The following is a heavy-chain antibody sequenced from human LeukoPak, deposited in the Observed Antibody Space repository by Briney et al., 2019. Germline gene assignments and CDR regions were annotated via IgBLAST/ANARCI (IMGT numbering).Heavy chain of an antibody. CDR2: ISGSGGST. D-gene: IGHD1-26*01. CDR1: GFTFSSYA. J-gene: IGHJ4*02. Sequence: GGSLRLSCAASGFTFSSYAMSWVRPAPGKGLEWVSAISGSGGSTYYADSVKGRFTISRDNSKNTLYLQMNSLRAEDTAVYYCAKVMYRGLSSALDYWGQGTLVTVSS. CDR3: AKVMYRGLSSALDY. V-gene: IGHV3-23*01.